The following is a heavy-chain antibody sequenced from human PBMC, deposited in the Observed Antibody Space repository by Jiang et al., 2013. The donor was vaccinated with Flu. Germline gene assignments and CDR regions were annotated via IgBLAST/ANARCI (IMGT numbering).Heavy chain of an antibody. V-gene: IGHV1-8*01. CDR2: MNPNSGNT. CDR1: GYTFTSYD. CDR3: ARGLLYRGSYYLPVYNWFDP. Sequence: SGAEVKKPGASVKVSCKASGYTFTSYDINWVRQATGQGLEWMGWMNPNSGNTGYAQKFQGRVTMTRNTSISTAYMELSSLRSEDTAVYYCARGLLYRGSYYLPVYNWFDPWGQGTLVTVSS. J-gene: IGHJ5*02. D-gene: IGHD1-26*01.